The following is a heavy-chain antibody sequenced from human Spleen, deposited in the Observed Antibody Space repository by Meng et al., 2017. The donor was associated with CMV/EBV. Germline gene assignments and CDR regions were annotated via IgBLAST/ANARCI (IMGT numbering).Heavy chain of an antibody. CDR2: ISYSGIT. CDR1: GYSITSDDYY. CDR3: ARTPTSMFPDNWFDP. J-gene: IGHJ5*02. V-gene: IGHV4-30-4*08. D-gene: IGHD3-10*02. Sequence: SGYSITSDDYYWSWIRQPPGKGLEWIGYISYSGITDYNPSLKSRVTMSLDTSMTHFSLKLSSVTAADTAVYFCARTPTSMFPDNWFDPWGQGTLVTSPQ.